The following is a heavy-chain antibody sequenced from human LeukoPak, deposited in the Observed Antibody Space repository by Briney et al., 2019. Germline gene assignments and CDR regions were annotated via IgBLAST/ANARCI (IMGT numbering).Heavy chain of an antibody. D-gene: IGHD3-3*01. Sequence: GGSLRLSCAASGFTFSSYWMSWVRQAPGKGLEWVANIKQDGSEKYYVDSVKGRFTISRDNAKNSLYLQMNSLRAEDTAVYYCARAATYYDFWSGYYFGYYFDYWGQGPLVTVSS. CDR1: GFTFSSYW. CDR3: ARAATYYDFWSGYYFGYYFDY. V-gene: IGHV3-7*01. J-gene: IGHJ4*02. CDR2: IKQDGSEK.